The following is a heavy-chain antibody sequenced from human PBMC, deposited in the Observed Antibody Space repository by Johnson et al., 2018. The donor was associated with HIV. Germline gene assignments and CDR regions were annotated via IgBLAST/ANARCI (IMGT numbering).Heavy chain of an antibody. CDR2: ISYDGSNK. J-gene: IGHJ3*02. CDR3: ATDLFSLILEDDAFDT. V-gene: IGHV3-30-3*01. CDR1: GFTFTNTW. Sequence: QVQVVESGGGLVQPGRSLRLSCAASGFTFTNTWMSWVRQVPGKGLEWVAVISYDGSNKYYADSVKCRFTISRDNSKNTLYLQMNSLKIEDTAVYYCATDLFSLILEDDAFDTWGQGTMVTVSS.